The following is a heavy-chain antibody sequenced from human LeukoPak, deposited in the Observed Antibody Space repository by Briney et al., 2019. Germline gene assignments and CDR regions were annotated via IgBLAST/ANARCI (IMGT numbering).Heavy chain of an antibody. Sequence: GGSLRLSCVVSGFTFSSHWMSWVRQAPGKGLEWVANIKEDGSEKYYVDSVKGRFTISRDNAKKSLYLQMDSLRAEDTAVYYCATHGYSELRYFDWSANEWGQGTLVTVSS. CDR3: ATHGYSELRYFDWSANE. J-gene: IGHJ4*02. D-gene: IGHD3-9*01. CDR2: IKEDGSEK. CDR1: GFTFSSHW. V-gene: IGHV3-7*01.